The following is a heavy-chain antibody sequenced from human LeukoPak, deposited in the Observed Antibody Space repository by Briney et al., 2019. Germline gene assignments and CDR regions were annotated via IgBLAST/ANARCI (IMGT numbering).Heavy chain of an antibody. CDR2: ISGSGAGA. J-gene: IGHJ4*02. CDR3: AKEGTFGVVLYYFDY. V-gene: IGHV3-23*01. Sequence: PGGSLRLSCAASGFTFYNYAMTWVRQAPVKGLEWVSTISGSGAGAYYADSVKGRFTISRDSSRNTLYLQMNSLRAEDTAMYYCAKEGTFGVVLYYFDYWGQGNLVTVSS. D-gene: IGHD3-16*01. CDR1: GFTFYNYA.